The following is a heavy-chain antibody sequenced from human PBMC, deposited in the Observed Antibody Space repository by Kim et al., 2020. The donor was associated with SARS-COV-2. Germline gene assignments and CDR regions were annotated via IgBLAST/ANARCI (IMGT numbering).Heavy chain of an antibody. J-gene: IGHJ4*02. Sequence: ADTGKGRFTISRDNSKNTLYLQRNSRRAEDTAVYYGARERSGSDYGGFGYWGQGTLVTVSS. V-gene: IGHV3-53*01. D-gene: IGHD1-26*01. CDR3: ARERSGSDYGGFGY.